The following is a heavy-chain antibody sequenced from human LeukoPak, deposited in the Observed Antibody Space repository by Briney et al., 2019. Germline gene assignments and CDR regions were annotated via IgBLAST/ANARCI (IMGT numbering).Heavy chain of an antibody. CDR2: IKSKTDGGTT. Sequence: GGSLRLSCAASGFTFSNAWMSWVRQAPGKGLEWVGRIKSKTDGGTTDYAAPVKGRFTISRDDSKNTLHLQMNSLKTEDTAVYYCTTDWHIVVVIAPIPDAFDIWGQGTMVTVSS. V-gene: IGHV3-15*01. D-gene: IGHD2-21*01. CDR1: GFTFSNAW. CDR3: TTDWHIVVVIAPIPDAFDI. J-gene: IGHJ3*02.